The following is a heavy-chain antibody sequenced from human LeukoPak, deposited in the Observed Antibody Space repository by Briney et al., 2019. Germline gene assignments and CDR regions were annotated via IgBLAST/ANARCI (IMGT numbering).Heavy chain of an antibody. CDR2: IYYSGNT. CDR3: ARGDYRRLWFDP. J-gene: IGHJ5*02. D-gene: IGHD4-11*01. V-gene: IGHV4-39*01. CDR1: GGSISSSSYY. Sequence: SETLSLTCTVSGGSISSSSYYWGWIRQPPGKGLEWIGSIYYSGNTYYNPSLKSRVTISVDTSKNQFSLRLSSVTAADTAVYYCARGDYRRLWFDPWGQGTLVTVSS.